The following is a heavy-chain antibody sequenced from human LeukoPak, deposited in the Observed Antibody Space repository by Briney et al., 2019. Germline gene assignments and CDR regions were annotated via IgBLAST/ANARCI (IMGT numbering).Heavy chain of an antibody. Sequence: GASVKVSCKASGYTFTSYAMHWVRQAPGQRLEWMGWINAGNGNTKYSQKFQGRVTITRDTSASTAYMELSSLRSEDTAVYYCARDGYYGSGSYLPLPGSPDYYYYGMDVWGQGTTVTVSS. J-gene: IGHJ6*02. CDR3: ARDGYYGSGSYLPLPGSPDYYYYGMDV. CDR2: INAGNGNT. CDR1: GYTFTSYA. V-gene: IGHV1-3*01. D-gene: IGHD3-10*01.